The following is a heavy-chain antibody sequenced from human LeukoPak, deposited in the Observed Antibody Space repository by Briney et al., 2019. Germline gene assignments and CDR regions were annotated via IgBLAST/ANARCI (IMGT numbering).Heavy chain of an antibody. CDR3: ARTQYCTSTSCYWFDP. Sequence: SETLSLTCTVSGASISSSYWSWIRRPAGKGLEWIGRIYTTETLHYNPSLKSRVTMSVDTSKNQFSLKVTSVTAADTAVYYCARTQYCTSTSCYWFDPWGQGTLVTVSS. J-gene: IGHJ5*02. V-gene: IGHV4-4*07. D-gene: IGHD2-2*01. CDR1: GASISSSY. CDR2: IYTTETL.